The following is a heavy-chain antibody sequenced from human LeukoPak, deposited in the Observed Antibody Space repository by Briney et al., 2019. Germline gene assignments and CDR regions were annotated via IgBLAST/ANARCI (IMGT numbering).Heavy chain of an antibody. CDR3: AAQHRLSFDY. Sequence: GASVKVSCKASGGTFSSYSISWVRQAPGQGLEWMGIINPSGGSTSYAQKFQGRVTMTRDTSTSTVYMELSSLRSEDTAVYYCAAQHRLSFDYWGQGTLVTVSS. J-gene: IGHJ4*02. CDR2: INPSGGST. CDR1: GGTFSSYS. V-gene: IGHV1-46*01. D-gene: IGHD2-21*01.